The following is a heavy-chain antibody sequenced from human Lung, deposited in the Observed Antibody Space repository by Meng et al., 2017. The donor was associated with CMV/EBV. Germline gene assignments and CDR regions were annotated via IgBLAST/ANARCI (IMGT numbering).Heavy chain of an antibody. D-gene: IGHD6-25*01. V-gene: IGHV3-11*04. Sequence: GGSXRLXCAASGFMFSDYYITWIRQAPGKGLEWVSYISGGGGTIYYADSVKGRFIISRDNARNSLYLQMNSLRAEDTAVYYCARAAFLRNYFDYLGQGTLVTVSS. J-gene: IGHJ4*02. CDR2: ISGGGGTI. CDR3: ARAAFLRNYFDY. CDR1: GFMFSDYY.